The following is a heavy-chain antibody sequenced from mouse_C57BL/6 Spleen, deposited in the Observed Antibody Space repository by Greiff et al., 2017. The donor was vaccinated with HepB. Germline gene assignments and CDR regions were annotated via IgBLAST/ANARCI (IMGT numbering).Heavy chain of an antibody. CDR1: GFTFNTYA. J-gene: IGHJ1*03. V-gene: IGHV10-3*01. Sequence: EVQRVESGGGLVQPKGSLKLSCAASGFTFNTYAMHWVRQAPGKGLEWVARIRSKSSNYATYYADSVKDKLTISRDDSKSMLYLQMNNLKTEETAMYYCVRESSRRYFDVWGTGTTVTVSS. D-gene: IGHD1-1*01. CDR2: IRSKSSNYAT. CDR3: VRESSRRYFDV.